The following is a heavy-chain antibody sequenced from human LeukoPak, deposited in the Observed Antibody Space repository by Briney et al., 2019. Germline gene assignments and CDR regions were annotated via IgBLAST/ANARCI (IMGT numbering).Heavy chain of an antibody. CDR2: IYYSGST. Sequence: SEILSLTCTVSGGSISSYYWSWIRQPPGKGLEWIGYIYYSGSTNYNPSLKSRVTISVDTSKNQFSLNLSSVPAADTAVYYCARDTLGATFPGAFDIWGQGTMVTVSS. CDR3: ARDTLGATFPGAFDI. D-gene: IGHD1-26*01. J-gene: IGHJ3*02. V-gene: IGHV4-59*12. CDR1: GGSISSYY.